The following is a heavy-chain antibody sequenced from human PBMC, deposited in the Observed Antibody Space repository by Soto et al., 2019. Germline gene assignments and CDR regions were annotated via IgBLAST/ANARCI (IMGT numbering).Heavy chain of an antibody. J-gene: IGHJ5*02. CDR3: ASQTDGGYGPVGS. V-gene: IGHV4-30-4*01. D-gene: IGHD5-12*01. Sequence: QVQLQESGPGLVKPSQTLSLTCTVSGASITNANYYWTWIRQSPGKGLEWIGYIHYSGSTYYNPSLKSRVSISIDTSKNQFSLRLNSVTAADTAVYHCASQTDGGYGPVGSWGQGTLVTVSS. CDR1: GASITNANYY. CDR2: IHYSGST.